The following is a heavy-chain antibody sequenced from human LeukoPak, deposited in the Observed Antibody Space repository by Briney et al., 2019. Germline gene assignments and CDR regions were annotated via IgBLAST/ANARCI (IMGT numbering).Heavy chain of an antibody. Sequence: PSQTLSLTCTVSGGSISSGDYYWSWIRQPPGKGLEWIGYIYYSGSTYYNPSLKSRVTISVDTSKNQFSLKLSSVTAADTTVYYCARHNYCSSTSCYSPWGQGTLVTVSS. J-gene: IGHJ5*02. CDR1: GGSISSGDYY. CDR3: ARHNYCSSTSCYSP. D-gene: IGHD2-2*01. CDR2: IYYSGST. V-gene: IGHV4-30-4*08.